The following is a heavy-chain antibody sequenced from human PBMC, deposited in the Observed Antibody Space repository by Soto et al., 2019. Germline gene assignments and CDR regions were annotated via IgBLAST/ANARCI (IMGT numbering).Heavy chain of an antibody. CDR3: ARLQMGSPDTARARQSYFDF. CDR1: GYSFTCYW. D-gene: IGHD5-18*01. V-gene: IGHV5-10-1*01. Sequence: GESLKISCNGSGYSFTCYWISWVRQLPGKGLEWMGRIDPSDSYTNYSPSFQGHVTISADKSISTAYLQWSSLKASDTAMYYCARLQMGSPDTARARQSYFDFWGQGTMVTVSS. J-gene: IGHJ4*02. CDR2: IDPSDSYT.